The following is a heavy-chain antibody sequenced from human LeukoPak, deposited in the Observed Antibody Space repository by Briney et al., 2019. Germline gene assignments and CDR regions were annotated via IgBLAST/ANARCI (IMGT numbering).Heavy chain of an antibody. Sequence: QPGGSLRLSCAASGFTFRSYWMSWVRQAPGKGLEWVANIHQDGSEKYYVDSVKGRFTISRDNAKNSLYLQMNSLRAEDTAVYYCARAAYYDYVWGSYRFLDYWGQGTLVTVSS. J-gene: IGHJ4*02. CDR3: ARAAYYDYVWGSYRFLDY. D-gene: IGHD3-16*02. CDR1: GFTFRSYW. V-gene: IGHV3-7*01. CDR2: IHQDGSEK.